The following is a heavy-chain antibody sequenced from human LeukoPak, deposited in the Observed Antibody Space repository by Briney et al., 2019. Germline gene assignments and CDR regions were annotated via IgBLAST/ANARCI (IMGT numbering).Heavy chain of an antibody. J-gene: IGHJ4*02. CDR2: IYYSGTT. Sequence: PSETLSLTCTVSGGSISTSSYYWDWVRQPPGKGLEWIGSIYYSGTTYYNPSLTSRLTLSVDTSKNQFSLKLTSVTAADTAIYYCARHLRRESLTSSHFDYWGQGTLVTVSS. V-gene: IGHV4-39*01. CDR3: ARHLRRESLTSSHFDY. CDR1: GGSISTSSYY. D-gene: IGHD3-9*01.